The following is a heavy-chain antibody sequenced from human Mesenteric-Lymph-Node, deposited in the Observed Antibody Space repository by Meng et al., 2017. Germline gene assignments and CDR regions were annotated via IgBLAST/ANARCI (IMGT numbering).Heavy chain of an antibody. D-gene: IGHD1-26*01. CDR2: ISYDGSNK. J-gene: IGHJ4*02. CDR1: GFTFSSYA. Sequence: GGSLRLSCAASGFTFSSYAMHWVRQAPGKGLEWVAVISYDGSNKYYADSVKGRFTISRDNSKNTLYLQMNSLRAEDTAVYYCARVGGSYLKVYYFDYWGQGTLVTVSS. CDR3: ARVGGSYLKVYYFDY. V-gene: IGHV3-30*01.